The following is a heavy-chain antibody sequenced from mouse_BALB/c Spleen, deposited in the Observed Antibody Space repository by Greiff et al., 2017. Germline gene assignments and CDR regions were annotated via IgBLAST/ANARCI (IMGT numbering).Heavy chain of an antibody. V-gene: IGHV1-63*02. CDR3: ARGNYAMDY. Sequence: QVHVKQSGAELVRPGTSVKISCKASGYTFTNYWLGWVKQRPGHGLEWIGDIYPGGGYTNYNEKFKGKATLTADTSSSTAYMQLSSLTSEDSAVYFCARGNYAMDYWGQGTSVTVSS. CDR2: IYPGGGYT. J-gene: IGHJ4*01. CDR1: GYTFTNYW.